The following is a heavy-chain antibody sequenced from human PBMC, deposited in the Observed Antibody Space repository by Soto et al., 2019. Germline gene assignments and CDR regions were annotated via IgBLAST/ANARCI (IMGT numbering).Heavy chain of an antibody. Sequence: SGGSLRLSCAASGFTFSSYGMHWVRQAPGKGLEWVAVIWYDGSNKYYADSVKGRFTISRDNSKNTLYLQMNSLRAEDTAVYYCARDPAGRYYYGSGSPPDYWGQGTLVTVSS. J-gene: IGHJ4*02. D-gene: IGHD3-10*01. CDR1: GFTFSSYG. CDR2: IWYDGSNK. CDR3: ARDPAGRYYYGSGSPPDY. V-gene: IGHV3-33*01.